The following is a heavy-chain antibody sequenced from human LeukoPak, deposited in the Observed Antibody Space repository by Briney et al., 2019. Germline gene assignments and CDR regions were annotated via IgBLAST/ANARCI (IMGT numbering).Heavy chain of an antibody. D-gene: IGHD3-3*01. V-gene: IGHV3-30*18. CDR1: GFTFSSYG. CDR3: AKERAYYDFWSGYLVRGDFDY. J-gene: IGHJ4*02. CDR2: ISYDGSNK. Sequence: PGRSLRLPCAASGFTFSSYGMHWVRQAPGKGLEWVAVISYDGSNKYYADSVKGRFTISRDNSKNTLYLQMNSLRAEDTAVYYCAKERAYYDFWSGYLVRGDFDYWGQGTLVTVSS.